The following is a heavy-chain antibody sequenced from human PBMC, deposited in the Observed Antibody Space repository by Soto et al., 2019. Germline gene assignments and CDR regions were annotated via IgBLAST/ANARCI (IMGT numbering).Heavy chain of an antibody. CDR3: ARAGGGLAAIPFAFDI. Sequence: SETLSLTCAVSSGSISSSNWWSWVRQPPGKGLEWIGEIYHSGSTNYNPSLKSRVTLSVDKSKNQFSLNLSSVTAADTAVYYCARAGGGLAAIPFAFDIWGQGTMVTVSS. D-gene: IGHD2-2*02. CDR1: SGSISSSNW. V-gene: IGHV4-4*02. J-gene: IGHJ3*02. CDR2: IYHSGST.